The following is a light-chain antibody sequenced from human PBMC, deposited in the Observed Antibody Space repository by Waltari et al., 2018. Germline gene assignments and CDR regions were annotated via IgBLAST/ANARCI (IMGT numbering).Light chain of an antibody. CDR2: DAA. CDR1: QSISSN. Sequence: EMMMTQSPAALSVSPGERATLSCRASQSISSNLAWYQQKPGQAPRLLIYDAATRATGIPARFSGSGSGTEFTLTISSLQSEDFAVYYCQQYSFWRSFGQGTKVEI. J-gene: IGKJ1*01. V-gene: IGKV3-15*01. CDR3: QQYSFWRS.